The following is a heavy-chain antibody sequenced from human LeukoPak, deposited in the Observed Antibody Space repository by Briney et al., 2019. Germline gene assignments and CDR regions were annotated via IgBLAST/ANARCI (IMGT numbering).Heavy chain of an antibody. CDR3: ARAIKDYSFWSGNPYRAY. CDR2: ISGSGGST. CDR1: GFTFSSYA. Sequence: GGSLRLSCAASGFTFSSYAMSWVRQAPGKGLEWVSAISGSGGSTYYADSVKGRFTISRDNSKNTLYLQVNSLRAEDTAVYYCARAIKDYSFWSGNPYRAYWGQGTLVTVSS. D-gene: IGHD3-3*01. V-gene: IGHV3-23*01. J-gene: IGHJ4*02.